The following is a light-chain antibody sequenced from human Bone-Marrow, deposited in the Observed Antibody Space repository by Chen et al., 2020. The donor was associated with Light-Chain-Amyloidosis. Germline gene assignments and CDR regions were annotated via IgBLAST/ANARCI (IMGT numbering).Light chain of an antibody. J-gene: IGKJ1*01. CDR2: LGS. CDR1: QSLLQINGYDY. Sequence: DIVMTQSPLSLPVTPGEPASISCRSSQSLLQINGYDYLNWYLQKPGQSPQLLIYLGSNRASGVPDRFSGSGSGTDFTLKVSRVEAEDVGVYYCMQTLQTPTFGQGTKVEIK. V-gene: IGKV2-28*01. CDR3: MQTLQTPT.